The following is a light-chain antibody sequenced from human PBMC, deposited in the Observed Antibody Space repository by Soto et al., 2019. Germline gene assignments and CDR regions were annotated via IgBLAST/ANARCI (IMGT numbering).Light chain of an antibody. J-gene: IGLJ2*01. Sequence: QSVLTQPPSVSAAPGQKVTISCSGISSNIGNNDVSWYQQLPGTAPKLLIYDNNKRPSGIPDRFSGSKSGTSATLRITGLQTGDEADYYCGTWDSSLSAVVFGGGTKLTVL. V-gene: IGLV1-51*01. CDR1: SSNIGNND. CDR2: DNN. CDR3: GTWDSSLSAVV.